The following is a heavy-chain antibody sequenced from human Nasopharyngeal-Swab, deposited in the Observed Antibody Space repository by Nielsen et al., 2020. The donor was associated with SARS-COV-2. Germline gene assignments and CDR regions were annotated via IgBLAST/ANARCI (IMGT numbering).Heavy chain of an antibody. D-gene: IGHD6-19*01. Sequence: GESLKISCAASGFTFSSYEMNWVRQAPGKGLEWVSYIGSSGRTLYYADSVKGRFTISRDNAKNTLYLQMNSLRAEDTAGYYCARSIAVAADYWGQGTLVTVSS. V-gene: IGHV3-48*03. CDR2: IGSSGRTL. CDR1: GFTFSSYE. CDR3: ARSIAVAADY. J-gene: IGHJ4*02.